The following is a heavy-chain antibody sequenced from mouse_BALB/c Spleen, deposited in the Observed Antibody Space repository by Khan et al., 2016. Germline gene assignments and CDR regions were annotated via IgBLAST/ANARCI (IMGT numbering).Heavy chain of an antibody. CDR1: GFTFSSYA. D-gene: IGHD1-1*01. CDR2: ISSGGNT. V-gene: IGHV5-6-5*01. J-gene: IGHJ2*01. CDR3: TRGVTTVVDYFDY. Sequence: EVELVESGGGLVKPGGSLKLSCAASGFTFSSYAMSWVRQTPEKRLEWVASISSGGNTFYPDSLKGRFTISRDNARNILYLQMSSLVSEDTAMYYCTRGVTTVVDYFDYWGQGTTLTVSS.